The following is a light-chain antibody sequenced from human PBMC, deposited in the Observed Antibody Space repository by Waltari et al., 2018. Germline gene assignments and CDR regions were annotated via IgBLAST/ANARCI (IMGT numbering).Light chain of an antibody. V-gene: IGLV2-14*01. CDR3: LSYTTTSTLL. CDR1: SSDIGAYNY. Sequence: QSALTQPASVSGSPGQSVTVSCAGTSSDIGAYNYVAWYQQHPGEAPSLIIYEVTNRPPGVSDRFSGSNAGDTASLTISGLQADDEAHYYCLSYTTTSTLLFGGGTKLTVL. CDR2: EVT. J-gene: IGLJ2*01.